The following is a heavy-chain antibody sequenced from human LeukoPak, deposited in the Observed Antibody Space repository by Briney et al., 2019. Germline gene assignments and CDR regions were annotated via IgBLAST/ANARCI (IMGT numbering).Heavy chain of an antibody. D-gene: IGHD3-16*01. V-gene: IGHV4-59*01. CDR1: GGSMSSYY. J-gene: IGHJ3*01. CDR3: ARDEGGGTYDY. CDR2: IYYSGST. Sequence: SETLSLTCTVSGGSMSSYYWSWIRQPPGKGLEWIGNIYYSGSTNYNPSLKSRVTISVDTSKKQFSLKLSSVTAADTAVYYCARDEGGGTYDYWGQGTMVTVSS.